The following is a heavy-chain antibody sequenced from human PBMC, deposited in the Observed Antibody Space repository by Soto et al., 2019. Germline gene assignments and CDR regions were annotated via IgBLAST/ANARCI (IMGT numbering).Heavy chain of an antibody. CDR2: IIPIFGTA. J-gene: IGHJ3*02. CDR1: GGTFSSYA. V-gene: IGHV1-69*01. D-gene: IGHD1-1*01. Sequence: QVQLVQSGAEVKKPGSSVKVSCKASGGTFSSYAISWVRQAPGQGLEWMGGIIPIFGTANYAQKFQGRVTITADESTSTGYMELSSLRSEETAVYYCARGELERLFHAFDIWGQGTMVTVSS. CDR3: ARGELERLFHAFDI.